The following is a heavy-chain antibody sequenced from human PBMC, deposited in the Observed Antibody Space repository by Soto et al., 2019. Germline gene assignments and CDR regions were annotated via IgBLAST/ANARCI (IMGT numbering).Heavy chain of an antibody. CDR3: ARHSAYDDFYHYMDV. V-gene: IGHV4-39*01. CDR2: IYYSGST. CDR1: GGSISSDNYY. Sequence: QLQLQESGPGLVKPSETLSLTYTVSGGSISSDNYYWGWIRQPPGKGLEWIGSIYYSGSTYYNPSLKSGVTISVDTSKSQFSLKLSSVTAADTAVYYCARHSAYDDFYHYMDVWGKGTTVTVSS. D-gene: IGHD5-12*01. J-gene: IGHJ6*03.